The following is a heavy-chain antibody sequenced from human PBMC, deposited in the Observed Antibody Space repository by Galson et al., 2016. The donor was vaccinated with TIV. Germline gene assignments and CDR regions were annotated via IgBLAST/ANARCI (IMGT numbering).Heavy chain of an antibody. CDR3: ARATSLVFGISMTLDS. CDR1: GDSVSSNSAA. D-gene: IGHD3-3*01. CDR2: TFYRSTWYN. J-gene: IGHJ4*02. Sequence: CAISGDSVSSNSAAWNWLRQSPSRGLEWLGRTFYRSTWYNDYAPSVKSRITINPDTSKNQFSLQLNSVTPEDTAVYYCARATSLVFGISMTLDSWGQGTLVTVSS. V-gene: IGHV6-1*01.